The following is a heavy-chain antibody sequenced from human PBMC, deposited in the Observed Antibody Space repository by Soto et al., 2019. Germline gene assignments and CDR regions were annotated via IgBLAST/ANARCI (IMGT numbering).Heavy chain of an antibody. Sequence: QLVQSGAEVKKPGASVKVCCKASGYTFTSYYMHWVRQAPGQGLGWMGIINPSGGSTDYAQKFQGRVTMTRDTSTSTVYMELSSLRSDDTAVYYCTRGGLVTSHLKNYFDYWGQGALVTVSS. V-gene: IGHV1-46*01. D-gene: IGHD6-13*01. CDR3: TRGGLVTSHLKNYFDY. J-gene: IGHJ4*02. CDR2: INPSGGST. CDR1: GYTFTSYY.